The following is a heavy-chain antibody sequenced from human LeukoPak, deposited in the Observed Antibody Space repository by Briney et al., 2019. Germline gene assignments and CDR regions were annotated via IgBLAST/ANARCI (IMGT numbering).Heavy chain of an antibody. D-gene: IGHD4-17*01. CDR1: GGSIRSSYYY. J-gene: IGHJ4*02. Sequence: SETLSLTCTVSGGSIRSSYYYWGWIRQPPGKGLEWIGSIYDSGSTYYNLSLKSRVTISVDTSKNQFSLKLNSVTAAGTAVYYCARDRGNYGEIDYWGQGTLVTVSS. CDR2: IYDSGST. V-gene: IGHV4-39*07. CDR3: ARDRGNYGEIDY.